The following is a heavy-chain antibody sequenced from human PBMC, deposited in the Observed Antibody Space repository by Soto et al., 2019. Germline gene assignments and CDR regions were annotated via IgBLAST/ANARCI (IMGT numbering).Heavy chain of an antibody. D-gene: IGHD3-22*01. CDR3: SKEPQYPDTSVFSVSSGTFAY. Sequence: LSLTCTVSGGSISSYYWSWIRQPPGKGLEWIGYIYYSGSTNYNPSLKSRVTISVDTSKNQFSLKLSSVTAADTAVYYCSKEPQYPDTSVFSVSSGTFAYGGQEILPPVPS. CDR1: GGSISSYY. CDR2: IYYSGST. J-gene: IGHJ4*02. V-gene: IGHV4-59*12.